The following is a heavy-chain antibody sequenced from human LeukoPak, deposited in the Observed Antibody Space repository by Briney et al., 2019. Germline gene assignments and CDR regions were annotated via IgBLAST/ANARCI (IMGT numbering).Heavy chain of an antibody. CDR2: IIPIFGTA. V-gene: IGHV1-69*05. CDR3: ARDTRADCSGGSCYPLYYYYYMDV. CDR1: GGTFSSYA. J-gene: IGHJ6*03. D-gene: IGHD2-15*01. Sequence: ASVKVSCKASGGTFSSYAISWVRQAPGQGLEWMGRIIPIFGTANYAQKFQGRVTITTDESTSTAYMVLSSLRSEDTAVYYCARDTRADCSGGSCYPLYYYYYMDVWGKGTTVTVSS.